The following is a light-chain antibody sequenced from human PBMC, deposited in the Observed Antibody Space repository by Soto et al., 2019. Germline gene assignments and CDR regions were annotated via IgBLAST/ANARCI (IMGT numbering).Light chain of an antibody. CDR3: QQRSNWIT. CDR1: QSVSSSY. Sequence: DIVMTQSPGTLSVSPGERATLSCGASQSVSSSYLAWYQQKPGRAPRLLIYGASSRATGIPDRFSGSGSATDFTLTISSLEPEDFAVYSCQQRSNWITFGQGTRPEI. CDR2: GAS. V-gene: IGKV3D-20*02. J-gene: IGKJ5*01.